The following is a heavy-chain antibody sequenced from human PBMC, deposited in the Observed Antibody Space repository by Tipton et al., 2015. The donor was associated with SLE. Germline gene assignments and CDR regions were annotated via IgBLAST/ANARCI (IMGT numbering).Heavy chain of an antibody. J-gene: IGHJ4*02. D-gene: IGHD4-11*01. CDR1: GGSISSYY. Sequence: GLVKPSETLSLTCTVSGGSISSYYWSWIRQPPGKGLEWIGYIYYSGSTNYNPSLKSRVTTSLDLSKNQFSLKLTSVTAADTAVYFCARFDYSNWDDYWGQGTLVTVSS. CDR3: ARFDYSNWDDY. V-gene: IGHV4-59*12. CDR2: IYYSGST.